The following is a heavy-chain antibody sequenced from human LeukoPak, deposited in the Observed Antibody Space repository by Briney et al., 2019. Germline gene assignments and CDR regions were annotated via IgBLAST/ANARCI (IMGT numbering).Heavy chain of an antibody. Sequence: GASVKVSCKASGGTFSSYAISWVRQAPGQGLEWMGRIIPILGIANYAQKFQGRVTITADKSTSTAYMELSSLRSEDTAVYYCARDYYGSGSYYISWFDPWGQGTLVTVSS. CDR1: GGTFSSYA. D-gene: IGHD3-10*01. J-gene: IGHJ5*02. CDR3: ARDYYGSGSYYISWFDP. V-gene: IGHV1-69*04. CDR2: IIPILGIA.